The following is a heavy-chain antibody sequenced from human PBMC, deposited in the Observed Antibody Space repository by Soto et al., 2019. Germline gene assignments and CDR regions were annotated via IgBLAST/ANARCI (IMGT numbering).Heavy chain of an antibody. CDR3: AKHTRYCICTRCYYSGMDV. J-gene: IGHJ6*02. V-gene: IGHV3-23*01. Sequence: EVQVLESGGGLVQPGGSLRLSCVASGLTFSRSAMSWVRQAPGKGLEWVSGISDSGVSTYYADSVKGRFNISRDNSENTVYFQRNRLRAEDTAVYYCAKHTRYCICTRCYYSGMDVWGQGTTVAVSS. D-gene: IGHD2-2*01. CDR2: ISDSGVST. CDR1: GLTFSRSA.